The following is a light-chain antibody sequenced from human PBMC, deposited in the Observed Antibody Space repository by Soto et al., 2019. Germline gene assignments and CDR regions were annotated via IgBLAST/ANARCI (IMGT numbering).Light chain of an antibody. CDR1: SGLSDYT. J-gene: IGLJ2*01. V-gene: IGLV4-69*01. CDR2: VNSDGSH. CDR3: QTWDTGARI. Sequence: QSVLTQSPSASASLGGSVKLTCSLSSGLSDYTIAWHQQQPEKGPRFLMRVNSDGSHIKGDEIPDRFSGSSSGTERYLTISSLQSEDEGDYYCQTWDTGARIFGGGTQLAVL.